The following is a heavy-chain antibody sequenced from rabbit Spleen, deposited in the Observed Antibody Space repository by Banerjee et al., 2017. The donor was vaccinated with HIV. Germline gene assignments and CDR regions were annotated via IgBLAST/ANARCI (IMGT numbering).Heavy chain of an antibody. CDR1: GISFGFSDY. CDR3: ARDLVGVIGWNFYL. V-gene: IGHV1S45*01. Sequence: QEQLVESGGGLVQPEGSLTLTCTASGISFGFSDYMCWVRQAPGKGLEWIACINAATGKPVYATWAKGRFTISRTSSTTVTLRMTSLTAADTATYFCARDLVGVIGWNFYLWGPGTLVTVS. CDR2: INAATGKP. D-gene: IGHD1-1*01. J-gene: IGHJ4*01.